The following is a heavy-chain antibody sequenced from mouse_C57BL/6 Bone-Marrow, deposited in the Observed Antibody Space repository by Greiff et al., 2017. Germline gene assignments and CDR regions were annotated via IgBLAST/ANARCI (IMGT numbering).Heavy chain of an antibody. CDR2: ISNGGGST. CDR3: ARHGGYYAFDY. V-gene: IGHV5-12*01. CDR1: GFTFSDYY. J-gene: IGHJ2*01. D-gene: IGHD2-3*01. Sequence: EVHLVESGGGLVQPGGSLKLSCAASGFTFSDYYMYWVRQTPEKRLEWVAYISNGGGSTYYPDTVKGRFTISRDNAKNTQYLQMSRLKSEDTAMYYCARHGGYYAFDYWGQGTTLTVSS.